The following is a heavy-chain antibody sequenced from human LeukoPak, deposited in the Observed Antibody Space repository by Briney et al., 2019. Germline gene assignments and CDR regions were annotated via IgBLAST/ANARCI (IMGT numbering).Heavy chain of an antibody. CDR1: RDSVSSNSVA. CDR2: TYSRSKWYN. Sequence: SQTLSLTCVISRDSVSSNSVAWNWIRQSPSRGLEWLGRTYSRSKWYNDYAVSVKSRITINPDTSKNQFSLQLNSVTPEDTAVYYCARGVQPLHESDAFDXXGQGTMVTVSS. CDR3: ARGVQPLHESDAFDX. V-gene: IGHV6-1*01. J-gene: IGHJ3*02. D-gene: IGHD2-2*01.